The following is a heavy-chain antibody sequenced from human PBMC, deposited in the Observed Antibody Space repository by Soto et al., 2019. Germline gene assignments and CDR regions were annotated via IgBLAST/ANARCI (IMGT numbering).Heavy chain of an antibody. V-gene: IGHV3-30-3*01. D-gene: IGHD3-10*01. CDR2: ISYDGSNK. CDR1: GFTFSSYA. J-gene: IGHJ6*02. CDR3: ARESRRVRAPYYYYGMDV. Sequence: GGSLRLSCAASGFTFSSYAMHWVRQAPGKGLEWVAVISYDGSNKYYADSVKGRFTISRDNSKNTLYLQMNSLRAEDTAVYYCARESRRVRAPYYYYGMDVWGQGTTVTVSS.